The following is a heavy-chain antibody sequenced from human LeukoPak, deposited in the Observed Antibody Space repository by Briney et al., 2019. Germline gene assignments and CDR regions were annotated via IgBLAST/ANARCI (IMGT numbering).Heavy chain of an antibody. Sequence: ASVKVSCEVSRYTLTELSMHWVRQAPGKGLEWMGRFDPEDGETIYAQTLQGRVTMTEDTSTDTAYMELSSLRSEDTAVYYCATEALDDSDSYFEYWGQGTLVTVSS. D-gene: IGHD3-10*01. CDR1: RYTLTELS. V-gene: IGHV1-24*01. J-gene: IGHJ4*02. CDR3: ATEALDDSDSYFEY. CDR2: FDPEDGET.